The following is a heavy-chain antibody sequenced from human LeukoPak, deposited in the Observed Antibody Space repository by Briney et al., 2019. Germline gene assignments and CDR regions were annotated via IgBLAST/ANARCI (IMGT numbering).Heavy chain of an antibody. CDR3: ARGSAAAGTYYSDY. CDR2: INTKTRNP. Sequence: GASVKVSCKASGYTFTNYGINWVRQAPGQGLEWLGWINTKTRNPTYAQSFTGRFVFSLDTSVSTAYLQISSLKAEDTVVYYCARGSAAAGTYYSDYWGQGTLFTVSS. J-gene: IGHJ4*02. CDR1: GYTFTNYG. V-gene: IGHV7-4-1*02. D-gene: IGHD6-13*01.